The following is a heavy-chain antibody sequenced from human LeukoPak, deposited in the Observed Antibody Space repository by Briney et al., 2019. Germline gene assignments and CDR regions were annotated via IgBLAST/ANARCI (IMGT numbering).Heavy chain of an antibody. D-gene: IGHD2-2*01. CDR1: GFTFTTYW. CDR3: ARTLGYCSSTICFITFDY. V-gene: IGHV3-7*05. Sequence: GGSLRLSCAVSGFTFTTYWMTWVRQAPGKGLEWVANIKQDGSEKYSVDSVKGRFTISRDNAKNSLYLQMNSLRAEDTAIYYCARTLGYCSSTICFITFDYWGQGTLVTVSS. J-gene: IGHJ4*02. CDR2: IKQDGSEK.